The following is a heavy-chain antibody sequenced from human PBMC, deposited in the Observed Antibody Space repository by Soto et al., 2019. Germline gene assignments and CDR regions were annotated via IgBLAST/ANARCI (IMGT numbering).Heavy chain of an antibody. Sequence: ASVKVSCKSSGYTFSSYGVSWVRQAPGQGLEWLGWISAYSGVTNFAQKFQGRVTLTTDTPTSTVYMEMRSLTSDDTAVYYCARDRGRTAAGAYHYYQYGMDVWGQGTTVTV. V-gene: IGHV1-18*01. D-gene: IGHD6-13*01. CDR3: ARDRGRTAAGAYHYYQYGMDV. J-gene: IGHJ6*02. CDR1: GYTFSSYG. CDR2: ISAYSGVT.